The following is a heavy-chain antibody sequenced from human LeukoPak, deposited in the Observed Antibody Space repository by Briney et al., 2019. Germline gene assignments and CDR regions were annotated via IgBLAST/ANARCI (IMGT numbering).Heavy chain of an antibody. CDR3: ARAAYYYDGSGYYLGD. CDR1: GYTFTDYY. V-gene: IGHV1-2*06. Sequence: ASVKVYCKASGYTFTDYYMHWVRQAPGQGLEWMGRINPNSGGTNYAQKFQARVTMTRDTSISTAYMELSRLRSDDTALYYCARAAYYYDGSGYYLGDWGQGTLVTVSS. CDR2: INPNSGGT. D-gene: IGHD3-22*01. J-gene: IGHJ4*02.